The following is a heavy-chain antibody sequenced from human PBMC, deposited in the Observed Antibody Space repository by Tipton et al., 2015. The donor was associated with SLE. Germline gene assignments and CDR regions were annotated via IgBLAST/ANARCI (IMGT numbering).Heavy chain of an antibody. Sequence: RSLRLSCEASGFSFSNSWMSWVRQAPGKGLEWVSGIGWNSGYIGYADSVEGRFTISRDNAKNSLYLQMNSLGREDTAIYYCTRVGTLYYYMDAWGKGTTVTVSS. CDR1: GFSFSNSW. CDR3: TRVGTLYYYMDA. J-gene: IGHJ6*03. V-gene: IGHV3-9*01. D-gene: IGHD7-27*01. CDR2: IGWNSGYI.